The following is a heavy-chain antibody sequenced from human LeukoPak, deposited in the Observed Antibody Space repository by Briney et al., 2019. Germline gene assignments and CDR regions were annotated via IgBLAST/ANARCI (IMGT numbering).Heavy chain of an antibody. V-gene: IGHV3-30*03. Sequence: GGSLRLSCAASGFTFSSYGMHWVRQAPGKGLEWVAVISYDGSNKYYADSVKGRFTISRDNSKNTLYLQMSSLRAEDTAVYYCARGAQSHPPPTPFDYWGQGTLVTVSS. J-gene: IGHJ4*02. CDR1: GFTFSSYG. CDR3: ARGAQSHPPPTPFDY. D-gene: IGHD1-26*01. CDR2: ISYDGSNK.